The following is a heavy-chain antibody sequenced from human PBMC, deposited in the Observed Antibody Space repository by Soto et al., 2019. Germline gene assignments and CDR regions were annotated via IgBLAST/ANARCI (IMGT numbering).Heavy chain of an antibody. J-gene: IGHJ4*02. CDR3: ARGDGGILTGREGYFDY. Sequence: EVQLVESGGGLVQPGGSLRLSCAASGFTFSSYWMSWVRQAPEKGLEWVANIKQDGSEKYYVESVKGRFTISRDNAKNSLYLQMNSLRAEDTAVYYCARGDGGILTGREGYFDYWGQGTLVTVSS. CDR1: GFTFSSYW. CDR2: IKQDGSEK. D-gene: IGHD3-9*01. V-gene: IGHV3-7*01.